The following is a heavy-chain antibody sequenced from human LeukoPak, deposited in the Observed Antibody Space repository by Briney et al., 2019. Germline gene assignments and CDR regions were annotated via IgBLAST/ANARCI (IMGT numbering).Heavy chain of an antibody. CDR2: ISYDGSNK. J-gene: IGHJ4*02. V-gene: IGHV3-30*04. Sequence: GGSLGLSCAASGFTFSSYAMHWVRQAPGKGLEWVAVISYDGSNKYYADSVKGRFTISRDNSKNTLYLQMNSLRAEDTAVYYCARRGKIRVVPAAMAIFDYWGQGTLVTVSS. D-gene: IGHD2-2*01. CDR1: GFTFSSYA. CDR3: ARRGKIRVVPAAMAIFDY.